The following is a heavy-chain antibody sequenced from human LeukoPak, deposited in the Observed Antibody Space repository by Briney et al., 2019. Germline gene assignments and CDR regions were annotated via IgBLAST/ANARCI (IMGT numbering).Heavy chain of an antibody. D-gene: IGHD6-19*01. Sequence: PGGSLRLSCAAPGFTFSSYWMSWVRQAPGKGLEWVANIKQDGSEKYYVDSVKGRFTISRDNAKNSLYLQMNSLRAEDTAVYYCAREELPQWLVPRESNYFDYWGQGTLVTVSS. J-gene: IGHJ4*02. V-gene: IGHV3-7*01. CDR1: GFTFSSYW. CDR3: AREELPQWLVPRESNYFDY. CDR2: IKQDGSEK.